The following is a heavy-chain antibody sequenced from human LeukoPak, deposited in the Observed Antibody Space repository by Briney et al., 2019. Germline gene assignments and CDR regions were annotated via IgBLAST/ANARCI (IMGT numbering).Heavy chain of an antibody. CDR2: IYYSGST. D-gene: IGHD3-22*01. V-gene: IGHV4-59*01. J-gene: IGHJ4*02. Sequence: SETLSLTCTVSGGSISSYYWSWIRQPPGKGLEWIGYIYYSGSTNYNSSLKSRVTISVDTSKNQFSLKLSTVTAADTAVYYCARAVRGYYSDYFDYWGQGTLVTVSS. CDR1: GGSISSYY. CDR3: ARAVRGYYSDYFDY.